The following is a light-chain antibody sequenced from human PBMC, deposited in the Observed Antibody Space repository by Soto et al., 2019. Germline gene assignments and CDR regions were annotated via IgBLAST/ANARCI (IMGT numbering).Light chain of an antibody. CDR3: QQRSNWPPIT. CDR2: YSS. Sequence: ETVLTQSPATLSLSPGESATLSCRASQSVSRYLACYQQKPGQGPRLLIYYSSNRALGIPARFSGSGSGTDFPLTISSLEPEDFAFYYCQQRSNWPPITFGQGARLEI. CDR1: QSVSRY. J-gene: IGKJ5*01. V-gene: IGKV3-11*01.